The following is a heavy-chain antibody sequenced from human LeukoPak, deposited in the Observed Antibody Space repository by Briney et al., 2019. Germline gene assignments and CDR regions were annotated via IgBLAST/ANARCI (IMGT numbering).Heavy chain of an antibody. CDR3: GRGFMWHVY. J-gene: IGHJ4*02. Sequence: GGSLRLSCAASGFTFTIYWMPWVRQAPGQGLEWVASIGAGGSEASSADSVKCRFTISRDKAKNTLFLQLNSLRAEDTAVYFCGRGFMWHVYWGQGTRVSVSS. CDR1: GFTFTIYW. V-gene: IGHV3-7*05. CDR2: IGAGGSEA. D-gene: IGHD2-21*01.